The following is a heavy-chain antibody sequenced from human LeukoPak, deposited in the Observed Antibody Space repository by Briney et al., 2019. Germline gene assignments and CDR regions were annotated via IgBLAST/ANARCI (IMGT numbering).Heavy chain of an antibody. CDR3: ASGYDYFDY. CDR2: IYHSGST. D-gene: IGHD5-12*01. J-gene: IGHJ4*02. V-gene: IGHV4-38-2*02. Sequence: SETLSLTCTVSGYSISSGYYWGWIRQPPGKGLEWIGSIYHSGSTYYNPSLKSRVTISVDTSKNQFSLKLSSVTAADTAVYYCASGYDYFDYWGQGTLVTVSS. CDR1: GYSISSGYY.